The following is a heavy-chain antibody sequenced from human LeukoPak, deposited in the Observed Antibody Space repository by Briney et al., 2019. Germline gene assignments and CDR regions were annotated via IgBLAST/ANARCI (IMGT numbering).Heavy chain of an antibody. J-gene: IGHJ2*01. Sequence: GESLEISCKGSGYSFTSYWIGWVRQVPGKGLEWMGIIYPGDSDTRYSPSFQGQVTISADKSISTASMELSSLKPDDTAVYYCASDSCSGGGCHYWYFDLWGRGTLVTVSS. CDR2: IYPGDSDT. D-gene: IGHD2-15*01. CDR1: GYSFTSYW. CDR3: ASDSCSGGGCHYWYFDL. V-gene: IGHV5-51*01.